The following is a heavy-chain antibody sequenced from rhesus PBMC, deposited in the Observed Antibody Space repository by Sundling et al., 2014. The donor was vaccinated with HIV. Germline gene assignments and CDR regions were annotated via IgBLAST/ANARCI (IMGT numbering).Heavy chain of an antibody. CDR1: GYSIRSGFG. CDR3: ARALMGWYFDL. CDR2: INGNTGST. V-gene: IGHV4-127*01. J-gene: IGHJ2*01. Sequence: QVQLQESGPGLVKPSEILSLTCGVSGYSIRSGFGWNWIRQPPGKGLEWIGEINGNTGSTKYNPSLKSRVTISKDTSKNQFSLKLSSVTAADTAVYYCARALMGWYFDLWGPGTPITISS.